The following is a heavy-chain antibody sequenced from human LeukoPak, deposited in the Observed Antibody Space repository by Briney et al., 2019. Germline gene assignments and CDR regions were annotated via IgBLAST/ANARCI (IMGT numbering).Heavy chain of an antibody. Sequence: SETLSLTCSVSSYSISSGYYWGWIRQPPGKGLEWIGSIYHSGSTYYNPSLKSRVTISVDTSKNQFSLKLNSVTAADTAVYYCARAGYGDSDFDYWGQGTLVTVSS. CDR3: ARAGYGDSDFDY. CDR1: SYSISSGYY. V-gene: IGHV4-38-2*02. D-gene: IGHD4-17*01. CDR2: IYHSGST. J-gene: IGHJ4*02.